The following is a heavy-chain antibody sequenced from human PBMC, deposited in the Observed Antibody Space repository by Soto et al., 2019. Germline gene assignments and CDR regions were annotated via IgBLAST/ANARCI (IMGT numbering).Heavy chain of an antibody. CDR1: GFTFDDYA. V-gene: IGHV3-9*01. CDR3: AKGSPRNPEH. CDR2: ISWNSGSI. J-gene: IGHJ1*01. Sequence: EVQLVESGGGLVQPGRSLRLSCAASGFTFDDYAMHWVRQAPGKGLEWVSGISWNSGSIGYADSVKGRFTISRDNGKNSLYLQMNRPGAEDPALYLCAKGSPRNPEHRGQGNLVTVS. D-gene: IGHD1-1*01.